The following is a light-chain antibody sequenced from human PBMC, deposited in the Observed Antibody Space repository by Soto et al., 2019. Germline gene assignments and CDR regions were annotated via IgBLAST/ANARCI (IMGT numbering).Light chain of an antibody. CDR1: QSVSSNS. CDR2: GAS. Sequence: EIVLAQSPDTLSLSPGERASLSCRASQSVSSNSLAWYQQKAGQAPRLLVYGASSRATGIPDRFSGSGSETDFTLTISRLEPEDFAVYFCQQYGNSRLTFGGGTKVEIK. V-gene: IGKV3-20*01. J-gene: IGKJ4*01. CDR3: QQYGNSRLT.